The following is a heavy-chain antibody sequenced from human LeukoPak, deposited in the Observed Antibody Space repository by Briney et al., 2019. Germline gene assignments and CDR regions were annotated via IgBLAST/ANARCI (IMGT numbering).Heavy chain of an antibody. V-gene: IGHV4-34*01. CDR3: ARVPAAMKARYWFDP. Sequence: SETLSLTCAVYGGSFSGYYWSWIRQPPGKGLEWIGEINHSGSTNYNPSLKSRVTISVDTSKNQFSLKLSSVPAADTAVYYCARVPAAMKARYWFDPWGQGTLVTVSS. J-gene: IGHJ5*02. CDR2: INHSGST. D-gene: IGHD2-2*01. CDR1: GGSFSGYY.